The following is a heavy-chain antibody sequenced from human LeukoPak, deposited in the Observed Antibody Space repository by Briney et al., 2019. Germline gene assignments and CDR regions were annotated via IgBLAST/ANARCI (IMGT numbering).Heavy chain of an antibody. Sequence: PGRSLRLSCAASGFTFSSYAMHRVRQAPGKGLEWVTIIWYDGSNKNYADSVKGRFTISRDNSKNTLYLQMNSLRAEDTAVYYCARGAYCSGGRCPGAFDIWGQGTMVTVSS. V-gene: IGHV3-33*01. D-gene: IGHD2-15*01. CDR2: IWYDGSNK. J-gene: IGHJ3*02. CDR1: GFTFSSYA. CDR3: ARGAYCSGGRCPGAFDI.